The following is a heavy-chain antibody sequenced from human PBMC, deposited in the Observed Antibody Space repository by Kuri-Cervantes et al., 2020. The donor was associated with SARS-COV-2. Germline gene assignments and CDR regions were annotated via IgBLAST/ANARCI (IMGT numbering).Heavy chain of an antibody. V-gene: IGHV1-69*04. D-gene: IGHD3-22*01. CDR2: IIPIFGIA. J-gene: IGHJ6*02. Sequence: TVKVSCKASGGTFSSYAISWVRQAPGQGLEWMGRIIPIFGIANYAQKSQGRVTITADKSTSTAYMELSSLRSEDTAVYYCARVWYYYDSSGPPWYYYYGMDVWGQGTTVTVSS. CDR3: ARVWYYYDSSGPPWYYYYGMDV. CDR1: GGTFSSYA.